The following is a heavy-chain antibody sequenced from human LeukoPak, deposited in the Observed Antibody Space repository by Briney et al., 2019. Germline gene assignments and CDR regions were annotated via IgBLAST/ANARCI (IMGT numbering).Heavy chain of an antibody. V-gene: IGHV3-21*01. J-gene: IGHJ4*02. CDR3: ASSGTYGDYVPQN. Sequence: GGSLRLSCAASGFTFSSYSMNWVRQAPGKGLEWVSSISTSSSYIYYADSVKGRFTISRDNAKKSLYLQTNGLRAEDTAVYYCASSGTYGDYVPQNWGQGTLVTVSS. CDR1: GFTFSSYS. CDR2: ISTSSSYI. D-gene: IGHD4-17*01.